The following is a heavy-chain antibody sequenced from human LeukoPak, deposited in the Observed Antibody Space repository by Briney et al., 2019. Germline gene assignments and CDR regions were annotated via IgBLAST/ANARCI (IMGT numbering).Heavy chain of an antibody. CDR3: ARSGWLQFRYCFDY. J-gene: IGHJ4*02. CDR1: GFTVSSNY. Sequence: GGSLRLSCAASGFTVSSNYMSWVRQAPGKGLEWVSVIYSGGSTYYADSVKGRFTISRDNSKNTLYLQMNSLRAEDTAVYYCARSGWLQFRYCFDYWGQGTLVTVSS. D-gene: IGHD5-24*01. CDR2: IYSGGST. V-gene: IGHV3-66*01.